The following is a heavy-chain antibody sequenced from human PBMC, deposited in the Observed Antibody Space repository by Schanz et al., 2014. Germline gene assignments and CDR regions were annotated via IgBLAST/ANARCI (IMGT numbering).Heavy chain of an antibody. CDR1: GGTFSSYT. D-gene: IGHD2-2*02. J-gene: IGHJ6*03. Sequence: QVQLVQSGAEVKKPGSPVKVSCKSSGGTFSSYTISWVRQAPGQGLEWMGRIIPILGIANYAQKFQGRVTITADKSTFTAYMDVSSLRSEDTAVYYCAGTYCSSTSCYTGYYYMDVWGKGTTVTVSS. V-gene: IGHV1-69*02. CDR2: IIPILGIA. CDR3: AGTYCSSTSCYTGYYYMDV.